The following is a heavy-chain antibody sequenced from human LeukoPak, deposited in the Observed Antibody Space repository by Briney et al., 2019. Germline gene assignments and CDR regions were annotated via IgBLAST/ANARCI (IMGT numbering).Heavy chain of an antibody. CDR2: INPSGGST. Sequence: ASVKVSCKASGYTFTSYYMHWVRQAPGQGLEWMGIINPSGGSTSYAQKFQGRVTMTRDTSTSTVYMELSRLRSDDTAVYYCARAQVCSTTSCYSYFDYWGQGTLVTVSS. V-gene: IGHV1-46*01. D-gene: IGHD2-2*02. CDR3: ARAQVCSTTSCYSYFDY. CDR1: GYTFTSYY. J-gene: IGHJ4*02.